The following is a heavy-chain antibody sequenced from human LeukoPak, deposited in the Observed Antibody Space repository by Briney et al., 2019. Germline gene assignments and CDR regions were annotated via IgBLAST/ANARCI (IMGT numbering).Heavy chain of an antibody. V-gene: IGHV4-34*01. CDR3: ARDCSGNSCYSY. CDR1: GGSFSGYY. Sequence: KTSETLSLTCAVYGGSFSGYYWSWIRQPPGKGLEGIGEINHSGSTDYNPSPKSRVTMSVDKSKNQFSLKLSSMTAADTAVYYCARDCSGNSCYSYWGQGTLVTVSS. D-gene: IGHD2-15*01. J-gene: IGHJ4*02. CDR2: INHSGST.